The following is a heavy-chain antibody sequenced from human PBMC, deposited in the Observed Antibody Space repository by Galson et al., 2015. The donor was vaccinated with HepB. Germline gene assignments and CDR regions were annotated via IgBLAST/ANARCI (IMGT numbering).Heavy chain of an antibody. CDR3: AKDVVCCNKWNH. D-gene: IGHD2-8*01. J-gene: IGHJ5*02. CDR2: ISGSGGST. V-gene: IGHV3-23*01. CDR1: GFTFSSYA. Sequence: SLRLSCAASGFTFSSYAMSWVRQAPGKGLEWVSAISGSGGSTYYTDSVRGRFTISRDNSKNTLYLQMNSLRAEDTAVYYCAKDVVCCNKWNHWGQGTLVTVSS.